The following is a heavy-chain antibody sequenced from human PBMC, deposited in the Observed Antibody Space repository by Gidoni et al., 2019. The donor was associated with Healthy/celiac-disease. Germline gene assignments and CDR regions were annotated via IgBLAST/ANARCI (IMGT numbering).Heavy chain of an antibody. D-gene: IGHD3-10*01. Sequence: QVQLQQWGAGLLQPSENLSLTCAVYGGSFSGYYWRWSRQPPGKGLEWIGEINHSGSTNYNPSLKSRVTISVDTSKNQFSLKLSSVSAADTAVYDCARGPVLLWFGEPLADYYYMDVWGKGTTVTVSS. CDR2: INHSGST. J-gene: IGHJ6*03. CDR1: GGSFSGYY. CDR3: ARGPVLLWFGEPLADYYYMDV. V-gene: IGHV4-34*01.